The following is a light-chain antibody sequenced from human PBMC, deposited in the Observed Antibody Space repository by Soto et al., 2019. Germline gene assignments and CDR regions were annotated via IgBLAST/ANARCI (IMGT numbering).Light chain of an antibody. J-gene: IGKJ1*01. V-gene: IGKV3-15*01. Sequence: EIVMTQSPATLSVSPGERATLSCRASQSVSSNLAWYQQKPGQAPRLLIYGASTRATGIPARFSGSGSGTEFTLTISNLQSEDFAVYYCQHYNNWPPWTFGQGTKMEIK. CDR2: GAS. CDR1: QSVSSN. CDR3: QHYNNWPPWT.